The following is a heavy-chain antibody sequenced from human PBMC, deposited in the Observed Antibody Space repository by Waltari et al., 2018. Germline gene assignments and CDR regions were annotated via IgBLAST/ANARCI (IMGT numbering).Heavy chain of an antibody. D-gene: IGHD2-2*01. Sequence: EVQVVESGGGLVQPGGSLRLSCEASGFTLSSYWMRWVRQAPGKGLEWVVNIRQDGGETYYVDSVKGRFTISRDNAKNSMFLQMNSLRAEDTAVYYCARILLPTDTYWYFDLWGRGTLVTVSS. CDR2: IRQDGGET. CDR3: ARILLPTDTYWYFDL. J-gene: IGHJ2*01. CDR1: GFTLSSYW. V-gene: IGHV3-7*01.